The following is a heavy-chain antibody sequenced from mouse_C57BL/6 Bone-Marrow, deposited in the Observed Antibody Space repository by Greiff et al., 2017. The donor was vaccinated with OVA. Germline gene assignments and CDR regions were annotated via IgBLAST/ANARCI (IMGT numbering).Heavy chain of an antibody. CDR3: ARWGHLDGRGWYFEV. D-gene: IGHD1-1*01. V-gene: IGHV1-54*01. CDR1: GYAFTNYL. Sequence: QVQLQQSGAELVRPGTSVKVSCKASGYAFTNYLIEWVKQRPGQGLEWIGVINPGSGGTNYNEKFKGKATLTADKSSSTAYMQLSSLTSEDSAVYFGARWGHLDGRGWYFEVWGTGTTVTVSS. J-gene: IGHJ1*03. CDR2: INPGSGGT.